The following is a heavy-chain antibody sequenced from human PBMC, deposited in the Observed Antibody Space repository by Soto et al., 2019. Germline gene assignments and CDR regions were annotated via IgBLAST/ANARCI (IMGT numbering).Heavy chain of an antibody. CDR1: GFMFSGYW. CDR2: IKQDGSEK. CDR3: ARNGVYVPLYY. J-gene: IGHJ4*02. V-gene: IGHV3-7*01. D-gene: IGHD2-8*01. Sequence: EVLLVESGGGLVQPGGSLRLCCAASGFMFSGYWMTWVRQAPGKGLEWVDTIKQDGSEKSYVDSVKGRFTISRDNAKNSLCLQMNSLRVEDTALYYCARNGVYVPLYYWGQGTLVTGSS.